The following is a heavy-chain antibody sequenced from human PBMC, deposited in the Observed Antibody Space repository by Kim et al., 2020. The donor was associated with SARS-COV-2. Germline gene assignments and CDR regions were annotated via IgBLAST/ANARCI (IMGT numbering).Heavy chain of an antibody. CDR2: INHSGST. D-gene: IGHD6-13*01. CDR1: GGSFSGYY. V-gene: IGHV4-34*01. CDR3: ARVAQIAAASS. Sequence: SETLSLTCAVYGGSFSGYYWSWIRQPPGKGLEWIGEINHSGSTNYNPSPKSRVTISVDTSKNQFSLKLSSVTAADTAVYYCARVAQIAAASSWGQGTLVTVSS. J-gene: IGHJ4*02.